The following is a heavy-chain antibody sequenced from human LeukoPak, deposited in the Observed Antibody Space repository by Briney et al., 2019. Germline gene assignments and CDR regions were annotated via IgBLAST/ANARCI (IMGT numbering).Heavy chain of an antibody. J-gene: IGHJ4*02. CDR1: GYSFSSFW. V-gene: IGHV5-51*06. Sequence: KSLKISCKGSGYSFSSFWIAWVCQVPGKGLEWMGIIYPGYSDTGYSPSFQGQVTIAADKSISTAYLQWSSLRASDTATYCWARRGHCTNDVCFGFDYWGQGTLVTVSS. D-gene: IGHD2-8*01. CDR2: IYPGYSDT. CDR3: ARRGHCTNDVCFGFDY.